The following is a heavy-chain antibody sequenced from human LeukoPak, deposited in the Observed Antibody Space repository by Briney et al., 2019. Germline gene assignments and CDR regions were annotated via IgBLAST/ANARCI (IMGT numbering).Heavy chain of an antibody. V-gene: IGHV3-73*01. D-gene: IGHD3-22*01. CDR3: TSTYDSSGYLFDP. CDR1: GFTFSGSA. Sequence: GGSLRLSCAASGFTFSGSAMHWVRQASGKGLEWVGRIRSKANSYATAYAASVKGRFTISRDDSKNTAYLQMNSLKTEDTAVYYCTSTYDSSGYLFDPWGQGTLVTVSS. CDR2: IRSKANSYAT. J-gene: IGHJ5*02.